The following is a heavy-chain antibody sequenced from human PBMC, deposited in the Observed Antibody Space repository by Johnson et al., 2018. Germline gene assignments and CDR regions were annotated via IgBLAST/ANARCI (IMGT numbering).Heavy chain of an antibody. CDR2: IYYRGGS. J-gene: IGHJ5*02. Sequence: QVQLQESGPGLVKXSETLSLXCTVSGGSINSYYWSWIRQPPGKGLEWIGYIYYRGGSNYNPSLKSRVTISVDTSKNQFALGLGSVTAADPALYYCARGHWQFERWGQGSLVTVSS. CDR1: GGSINSYY. V-gene: IGHV4-59*01. CDR3: ARGHWQFER.